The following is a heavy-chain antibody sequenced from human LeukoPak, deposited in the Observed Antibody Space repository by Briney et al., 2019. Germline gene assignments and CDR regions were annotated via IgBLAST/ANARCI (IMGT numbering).Heavy chain of an antibody. CDR2: IYYSGST. Sequence: KPSETLSLTCTVSGGSISSYYWSWIRQPPGKGLEWIGYIYYSGSTNYNPSLKSRVTISVDTSKNQFSLKLSSVTAADTAVYYCARHGGPYSYDSSGPGDYWGQGTLVTVSS. D-gene: IGHD3-22*01. CDR3: ARHGGPYSYDSSGPGDY. CDR1: GGSISSYY. V-gene: IGHV4-59*08. J-gene: IGHJ4*02.